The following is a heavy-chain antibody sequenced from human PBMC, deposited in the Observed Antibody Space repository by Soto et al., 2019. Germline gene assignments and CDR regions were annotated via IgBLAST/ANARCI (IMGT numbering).Heavy chain of an antibody. CDR2: IYPVDSDT. Sequence: GESLKISCKGSGYSFTSYWIGWVRQMPEKGLESMGIIYPVDSDTRYSPSFQGQVTIPSDKSISTAYLQWRSLKASDTAMYYCAREDCSGSPPEIDAFNIWRQVTMVTVSS. J-gene: IGHJ3*02. CDR1: GYSFTSYW. D-gene: IGHD2-15*01. V-gene: IGHV5-51*01. CDR3: AREDCSGSPPEIDAFNI.